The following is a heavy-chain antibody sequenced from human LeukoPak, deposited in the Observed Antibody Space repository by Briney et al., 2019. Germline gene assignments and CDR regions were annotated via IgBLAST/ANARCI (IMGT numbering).Heavy chain of an antibody. CDR2: ITSSSSYI. Sequence: GGSLRLSCAASGFTFSSYSMNWVRQAPGKGLEWVSSITSSSSYIYYADSVKGRFTISRDNAKNSLYLQMNSLRAEDTAVYYCARVQTADTIFGVVTDWFDPWGQGTLVTVSS. D-gene: IGHD3-3*01. CDR3: ARVQTADTIFGVVTDWFDP. V-gene: IGHV3-21*01. J-gene: IGHJ5*02. CDR1: GFTFSSYS.